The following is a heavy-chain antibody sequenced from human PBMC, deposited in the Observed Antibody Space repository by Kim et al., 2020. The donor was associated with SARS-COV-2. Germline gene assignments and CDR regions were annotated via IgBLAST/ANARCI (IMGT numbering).Heavy chain of an antibody. CDR3: ARSGEDPPVYYYYYGMDV. D-gene: IGHD2-15*01. Sequence: KGRFTISRDNAKNSLYLQMNSLRAEDTAVYYWARSGEDPPVYYYYYGMDVWGQGTTVTVSS. J-gene: IGHJ6*02. V-gene: IGHV3-48*03.